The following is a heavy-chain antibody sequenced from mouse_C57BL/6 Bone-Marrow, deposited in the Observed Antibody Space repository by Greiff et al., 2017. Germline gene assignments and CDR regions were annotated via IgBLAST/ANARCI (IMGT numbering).Heavy chain of an antibody. CDR3: SRGGAQAFYFDY. V-gene: IGHV15-2*01. CDR1: DSEVFPIAY. Sequence: QVQLKESGSELRSPGSSVKLSCKDFDSEVFPIAYMSWVRPKPGHGFEWIGGILPSIGRTIYGEKFEDKATLDAATLSNTAYLELNSLTSEDSAISYCSRGGAQAFYFDYWGQGTTLTVSS. J-gene: IGHJ2*01. CDR2: ILPSIGRT. D-gene: IGHD3-2*02.